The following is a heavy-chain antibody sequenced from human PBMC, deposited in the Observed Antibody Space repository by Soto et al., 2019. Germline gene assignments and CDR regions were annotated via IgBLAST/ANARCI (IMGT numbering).Heavy chain of an antibody. D-gene: IGHD2-15*01. CDR3: AREGYCSSGSCSFDGFDI. CDR1: GDTFSTFA. J-gene: IGHJ3*02. V-gene: IGHV1-69*01. CDR2: IIPMFGST. Sequence: QVQLVQSGAEVKRPGSSVKVSCKASGDTFSTFAITWVRQAPGQGLEWLGGIIPMFGSTKYAQNFQGGVTITADESTSTAYMELSSLRSEDTAVYYCAREGYCSSGSCSFDGFDIRGQGTMVTVSS.